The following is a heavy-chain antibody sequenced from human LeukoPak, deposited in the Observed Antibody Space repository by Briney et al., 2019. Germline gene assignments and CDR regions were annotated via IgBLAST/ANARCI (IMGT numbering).Heavy chain of an antibody. D-gene: IGHD5-24*01. CDR2: IIPILGIA. J-gene: IGHJ4*02. V-gene: IGHV1-69*02. CDR3: AKRLRDGYNVAVDY. CDR1: GGTFSSYT. Sequence: AXGGTFSSYTIXWVRQAPGRGLEXMGRIIPILGIANYAQKFQGRVTITADKSTSTAYMELSSLRSEDTAVYYCAKRLRDGYNVAVDYWGQGTLVTVSS.